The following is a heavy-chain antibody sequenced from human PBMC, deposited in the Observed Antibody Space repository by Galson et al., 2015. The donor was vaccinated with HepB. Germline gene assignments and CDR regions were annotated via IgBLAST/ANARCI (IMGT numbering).Heavy chain of an antibody. J-gene: IGHJ4*02. D-gene: IGHD3-10*02. CDR3: AFMYGGGYFDY. Sequence: SVKVSCKASGGTFSSYAISWVRQAPGQGLEWMGWISAYNGNTNYAQKLQGRVTMTTDTSTSTAYMELRSLRSDDTAVYYCAFMYGGGYFDYWGQGTLVTVSS. V-gene: IGHV1-18*01. CDR1: GGTFSSYA. CDR2: ISAYNGNT.